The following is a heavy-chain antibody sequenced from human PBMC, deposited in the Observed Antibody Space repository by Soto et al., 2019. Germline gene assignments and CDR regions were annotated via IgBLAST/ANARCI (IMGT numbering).Heavy chain of an antibody. D-gene: IGHD1-26*01. CDR2: LIPIFGTA. J-gene: IGHJ1*01. CDR1: GGTFSSYA. Sequence: QVQLVQSGAEVKKPGSSVKVSCKASGGTFSSYAISWVRQAPGQGLEWMGGLIPIFGTANYAQKFQGRVTITADESTSTAYMELSSLRSEDTAVYYCARGRVRPGGATLYFQHWGQGTLVTVSS. CDR3: ARGRVRPGGATLYFQH. V-gene: IGHV1-69*12.